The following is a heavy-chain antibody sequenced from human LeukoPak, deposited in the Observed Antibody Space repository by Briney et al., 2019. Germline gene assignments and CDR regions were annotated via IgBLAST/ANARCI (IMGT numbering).Heavy chain of an antibody. CDR2: IYSGGST. CDR3: ATGYSSGYDY. CDR1: GFTVSSNY. V-gene: IGHV3-53*01. D-gene: IGHD6-19*01. Sequence: PGGSLRLSCGASGFTVSSNYISWVRRAPGKGLEWVSVIYSGGSTYYADSVKGRFTISRDNSKNTLYLQMNSLRAEDTAVYYCATGYSSGYDYWGQGSLVTVSS. J-gene: IGHJ4*02.